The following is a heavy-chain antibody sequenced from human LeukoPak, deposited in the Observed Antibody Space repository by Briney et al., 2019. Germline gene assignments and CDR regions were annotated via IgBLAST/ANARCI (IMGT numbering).Heavy chain of an antibody. CDR2: IKQDGSEK. Sequence: PGGSLRLSCVASGFTFNRNAISWVRQAPGKGLEWVANIKQDGSEKYYVDSVKGRFTISRDNAKNSLYLQMNSLRAEDTAVYYCARNRYAIDYWGQGTLVTVSS. CDR1: GFTFNRNA. V-gene: IGHV3-7*01. D-gene: IGHD2-8*01. J-gene: IGHJ4*02. CDR3: ARNRYAIDY.